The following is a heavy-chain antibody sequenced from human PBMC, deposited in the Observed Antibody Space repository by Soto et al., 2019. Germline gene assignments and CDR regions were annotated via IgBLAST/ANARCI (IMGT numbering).Heavy chain of an antibody. CDR2: INPNGGST. D-gene: IGHD6-6*01. V-gene: IGHV1-46*03. Sequence: QVQLVQPGAEVKKPGASVKFSCKASGYIFTNFYIHWVRQAPGQGLEWIGIINPNGGSTNYAQNFQGRVTMTRGTSTSTVYMDLSSLRSEDTAVYYCTRGLASGDYWGQGTLITVSS. CDR3: TRGLASGDY. CDR1: GYIFTNFY. J-gene: IGHJ4*02.